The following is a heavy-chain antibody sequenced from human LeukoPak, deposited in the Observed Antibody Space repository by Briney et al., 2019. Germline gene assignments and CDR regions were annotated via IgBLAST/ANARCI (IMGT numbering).Heavy chain of an antibody. Sequence: GGSLRLSCAASGFTFSSYSMNWVRQAPGKGLEWVSSISSSSSYIYYADSVKGRFTISRDNAKNSLYLQMNSLGAEDTAVYYCAREPLYDILTGYYSFRVGYYYYYXMDVXGKGTTVTIX. D-gene: IGHD3-9*01. V-gene: IGHV3-21*01. CDR2: ISSSSSYI. J-gene: IGHJ6*03. CDR1: GFTFSSYS. CDR3: AREPLYDILTGYYSFRVGYYYYYXMDV.